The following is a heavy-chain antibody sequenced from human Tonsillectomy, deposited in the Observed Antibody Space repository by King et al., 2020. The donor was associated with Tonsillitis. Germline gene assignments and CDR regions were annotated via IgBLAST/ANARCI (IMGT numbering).Heavy chain of an antibody. CDR1: GGSISSYY. V-gene: IGHV4-59*01. D-gene: IGHD3-10*01. J-gene: IGHJ5*02. CDR2: IYYSGGT. CDR3: ARTDFGPIDP. Sequence: QLQESGPGLVKPSETLSLTCTVSGGSISSYYWSWIRQPPGKGLEWIGYIYYSGGTNYNPSLKSRVTITVDTSKNQFSLKLSSVTAADTAVYYCARTDFGPIDPWGQGTLVTVSS.